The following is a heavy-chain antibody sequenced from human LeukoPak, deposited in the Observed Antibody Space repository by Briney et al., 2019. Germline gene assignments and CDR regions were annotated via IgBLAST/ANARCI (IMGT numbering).Heavy chain of an antibody. Sequence: GGSLRLSCAASGFTFSSYSMNWVRQAPGKGLEWVSYISSSSSTIYYADSVKGRFTISRDNAKNSLYLQMNSLRAEDTAVYYCARDRGGDVAAAAYGGTDYWGQGTLVTVSS. CDR2: ISSSSSTI. CDR3: ARDRGGDVAAAAYGGTDY. CDR1: GFTFSSYS. V-gene: IGHV3-48*01. J-gene: IGHJ4*02. D-gene: IGHD6-13*01.